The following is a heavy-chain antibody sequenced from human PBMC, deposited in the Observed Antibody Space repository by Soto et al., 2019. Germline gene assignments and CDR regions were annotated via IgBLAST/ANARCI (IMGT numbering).Heavy chain of an antibody. Sequence: GGSLRLSCAASGFTFSSYAMSWVRQAPGKGLEWVSAISGSGGSTYYADSVKGRFTISRDNSKNTLYLQMNSLRAEDTAVYYCAKVLVVPAAPMGWFDPWGQGTLVTVSS. J-gene: IGHJ5*02. V-gene: IGHV3-23*01. CDR3: AKVLVVPAAPMGWFDP. D-gene: IGHD2-2*01. CDR1: GFTFSSYA. CDR2: ISGSGGST.